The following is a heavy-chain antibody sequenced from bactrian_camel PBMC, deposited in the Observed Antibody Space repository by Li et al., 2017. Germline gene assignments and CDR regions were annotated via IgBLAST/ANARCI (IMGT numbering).Heavy chain of an antibody. V-gene: IGHV3S53*01. D-gene: IGHD1*01. CDR3: AARPYFSCSLAGLDLNF. CDR2: IDSSGIT. CDR1: GNVHNDIC. J-gene: IGHJ4*01. Sequence: HVQLVESGGGSVQAGGSLKLSCAAYGNVHNDICFGWLRQTPGREREGIATIDSSGITAYADSVKGRFTISKDNVKNILYLQMDNLIPEDRAMYYCAARPYFSCSLAGLDLNFRGQGTQVTVS.